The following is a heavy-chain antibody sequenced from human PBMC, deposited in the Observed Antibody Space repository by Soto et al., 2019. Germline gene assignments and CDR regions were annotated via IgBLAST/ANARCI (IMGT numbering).Heavy chain of an antibody. CDR1: GGSFSSSTYY. V-gene: IGHV4-39*01. CDR3: ARQPYDSTGYYYGA. D-gene: IGHD3-22*01. Sequence: QLQLQESGPGLVKPSETLSLTCTVSGGSFSSSTYYWGWIRQPPGKGLEWIGSMYSGGNTYYNPSLKSRVTVSVDPSKNHVSLKLTSVTAADTAMYYCARQPYDSTGYYYGAWGQGTLVTVSS. J-gene: IGHJ5*02. CDR2: MYSGGNT.